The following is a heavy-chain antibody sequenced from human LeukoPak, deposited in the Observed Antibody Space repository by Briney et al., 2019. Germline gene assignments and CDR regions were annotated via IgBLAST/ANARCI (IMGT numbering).Heavy chain of an antibody. CDR3: ARAFSSSWSGEDY. Sequence: SETLSLTCTVSGGSISSYYWSWIRQPPGKGLECIGYISYSGSTNYNPSLKSRVTISVDTSKNQFSLKLSFVTAADTAVYYCARAFSSSWSGEDYWGQGTLVTVSS. D-gene: IGHD6-13*01. V-gene: IGHV4-59*01. CDR1: GGSISSYY. CDR2: ISYSGST. J-gene: IGHJ4*02.